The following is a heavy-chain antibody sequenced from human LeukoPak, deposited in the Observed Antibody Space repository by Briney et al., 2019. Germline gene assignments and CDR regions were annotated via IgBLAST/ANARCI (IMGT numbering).Heavy chain of an antibody. D-gene: IGHD3-10*01. CDR2: IYYSGST. V-gene: IGHV4-59*01. CDR1: GGSISSYY. Sequence: PSETLSLTCTVSGGSISSYYWSWIRQPPGKGLEWIGYIYYSGSTNYNPSLKSRVTISVDTPKNQFSLKLSSVTAADTAVYYCARLGDSYGSGSYYVDYWGQGTLVTVSS. J-gene: IGHJ4*02. CDR3: ARLGDSYGSGSYYVDY.